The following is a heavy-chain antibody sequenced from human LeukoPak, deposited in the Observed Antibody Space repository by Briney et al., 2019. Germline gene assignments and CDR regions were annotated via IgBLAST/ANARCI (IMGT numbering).Heavy chain of an antibody. CDR1: GYTLTELS. V-gene: IGHV1-24*01. Sequence: ASVKVSCKVSGYTLTELSMHWVRQAPGKGLEWTGGFDPEDGETIYAQKFQGRVTMTEDTSTDTAYMELSSLRSEDTAVYYCATGYYDSSGYYCFVNWGQGTLVTVSS. D-gene: IGHD3-22*01. J-gene: IGHJ4*02. CDR2: FDPEDGET. CDR3: ATGYYDSSGYYCFVN.